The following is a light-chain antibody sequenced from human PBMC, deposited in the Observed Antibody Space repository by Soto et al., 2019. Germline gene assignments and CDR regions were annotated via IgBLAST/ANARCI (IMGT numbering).Light chain of an antibody. CDR2: AAS. CDR1: QSIRSY. CDR3: QQSYSTLT. Sequence: DIQMTQSQSSLSASVGDRVTITCRASQSIRSYLTWYQQKPGKAPKLLIYAASSLQSGVPSRFSGSGSGTDFTLTISSLQPEDFATYYGQQSYSTLTFGPGTKVDIK. J-gene: IGKJ3*01. V-gene: IGKV1-39*01.